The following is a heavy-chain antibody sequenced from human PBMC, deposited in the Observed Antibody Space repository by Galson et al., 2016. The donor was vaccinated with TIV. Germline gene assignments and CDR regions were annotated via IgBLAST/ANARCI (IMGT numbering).Heavy chain of an antibody. CDR1: GYTFTNSE. Sequence: VSCKASGYTFTNSEINWVRQATGQGLEWMGWVIPNSGKTSYAQKFQGRLTMTRDTSISTAYMELRSLRSDDTAVYYCARLASCGGDCYYVDSWGQGTLVTVSS. CDR3: ARLASCGGDCYYVDS. CDR2: VIPNSGKT. D-gene: IGHD2-21*02. J-gene: IGHJ4*02. V-gene: IGHV1-8*01.